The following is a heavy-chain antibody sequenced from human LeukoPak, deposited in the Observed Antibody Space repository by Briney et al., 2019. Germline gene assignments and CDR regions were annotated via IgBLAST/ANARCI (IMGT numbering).Heavy chain of an antibody. CDR3: ARGPSYFQH. J-gene: IGHJ1*01. V-gene: IGHV6-1*01. CDR2: TYYRSKWYN. CDR1: GDSVSSNSAA. Sequence: SQTLSLTCAISGDSVSSNSAAWDWLRQSPSRGLEWLGRTYYRSKWYNGYAVSVKSRITINPDTSKNKFSLHLNSVTPEDTAVYYCARGPSYFQHWGQGTLVTVSS.